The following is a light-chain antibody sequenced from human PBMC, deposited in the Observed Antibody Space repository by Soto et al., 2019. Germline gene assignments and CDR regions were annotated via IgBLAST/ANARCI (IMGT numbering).Light chain of an antibody. CDR2: DAS. V-gene: IGKV3-11*01. CDR1: QSVSSY. Sequence: IVLTQSPGTLSLSPGERATLSCRASQSVSSYLAWYQQKPGQAPRLLIYDASNRATGIPARFSGSGSGTDFTLTISSLEAEDVAFYWCQQYFDVPFTFGGGTKVDIK. J-gene: IGKJ4*01. CDR3: QQYFDVPFT.